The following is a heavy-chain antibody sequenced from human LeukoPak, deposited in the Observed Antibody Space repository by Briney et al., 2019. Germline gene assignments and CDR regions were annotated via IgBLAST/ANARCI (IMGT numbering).Heavy chain of an antibody. CDR2: ISGSGGST. J-gene: IGHJ4*02. CDR3: AKDQDIVVVVEYYFDY. Sequence: GGSLRLSCAAPGFTFSSYAMSWVRQAPGKGLEWVSAISGSGGSTYYADSVKGRFTISRDNSKNTLYLQMNSLRAEDTAVYYCAKDQDIVVVVEYYFDYWGQGTLATVSS. V-gene: IGHV3-23*01. D-gene: IGHD2-15*01. CDR1: GFTFSSYA.